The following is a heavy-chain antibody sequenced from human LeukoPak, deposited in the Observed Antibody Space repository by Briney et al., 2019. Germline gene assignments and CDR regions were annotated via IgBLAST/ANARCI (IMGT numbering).Heavy chain of an antibody. D-gene: IGHD6-13*01. CDR3: ARDRGQQLVGFDY. V-gene: IGHV3-21*01. J-gene: IGHJ4*02. CDR2: ISSSSSYI. Sequence: GGSLRLSCAASGFTFSSYSMNWVRQAPGKGLEWVSSISSSSSYIYYADSVKGRFTISRDNAKNSLYLQMNSLRAEDTAVYYCARDRGQQLVGFDYWGQGTLVTVSS. CDR1: GFTFSSYS.